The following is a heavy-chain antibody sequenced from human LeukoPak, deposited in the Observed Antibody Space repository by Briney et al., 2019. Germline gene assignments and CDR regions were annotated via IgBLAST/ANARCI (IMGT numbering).Heavy chain of an antibody. CDR2: ISAYNANT. J-gene: IGHJ4*02. V-gene: IGHV1-18*01. D-gene: IGHD6-13*01. Sequence: ASVKVSCKASGYTFTSYGISWVRQAPGQRLEWMGWISAYNANTNYAQKLQGRVTMTTDTSTSTAYMELRSLRSDDTAVYYCARVYQKIAAAGTIGRLRLQEFDYWGQGTLVTVSS. CDR3: ARVYQKIAAAGTIGRLRLQEFDY. CDR1: GYTFTSYG.